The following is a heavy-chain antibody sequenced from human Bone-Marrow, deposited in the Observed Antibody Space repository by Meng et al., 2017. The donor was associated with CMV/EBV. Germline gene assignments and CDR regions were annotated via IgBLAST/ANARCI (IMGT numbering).Heavy chain of an antibody. CDR2: INPNSGGT. V-gene: IGHV1-2*02. CDR3: AREAAAGRKGPYSDMDV. J-gene: IGHJ6*02. Sequence: ASVKVSCKASGYTFTDYYIHWVRQAPGQGLEWMGWINPNSGGTNYAQKFQGRVTMTRDTSISTAYMELSRLRSDDTAMYYCAREAAAGRKGPYSDMDVWGQATTVTVSS. D-gene: IGHD6-13*01. CDR1: GYTFTDYY.